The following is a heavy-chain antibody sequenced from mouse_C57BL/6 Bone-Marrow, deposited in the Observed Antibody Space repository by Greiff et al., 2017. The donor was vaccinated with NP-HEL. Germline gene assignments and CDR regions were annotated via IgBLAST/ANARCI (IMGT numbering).Heavy chain of an antibody. CDR3: ARMGILYDGYYAY. CDR1: GFSLSTFGMG. Sequence: QVTLQESGPGILQPSQTLSLTCSFSGFSLSTFGMGVGWIRQPSGKGLEWLAHIWWDDAKYYNPALKSRLTISKDTSKNQVFLKIANVDTADTATDYCARMGILYDGYYAYWGQGTLVTVSA. D-gene: IGHD2-3*01. J-gene: IGHJ3*01. V-gene: IGHV8-8*01. CDR2: IWWDDAK.